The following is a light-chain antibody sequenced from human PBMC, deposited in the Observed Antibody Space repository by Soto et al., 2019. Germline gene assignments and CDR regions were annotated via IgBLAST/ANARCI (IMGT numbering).Light chain of an antibody. CDR1: QNINNW. CDR2: AAS. J-gene: IGKJ1*01. Sequence: GDRVTITCRASQNINNWIAWYQQKPGKAPKRLIYAASSLHSGVPSRFSGSGSGTEFTLTISSLQPEDFATYYCLQYRSFPRTFGQGTKVDIK. CDR3: LQYRSFPRT. V-gene: IGKV1-17*01.